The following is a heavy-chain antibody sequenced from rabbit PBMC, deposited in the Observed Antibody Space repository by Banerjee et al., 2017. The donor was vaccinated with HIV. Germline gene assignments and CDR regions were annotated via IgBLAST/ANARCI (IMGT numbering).Heavy chain of an antibody. V-gene: IGHV1S45*01. CDR2: IYPDYDST. J-gene: IGHJ4*01. Sequence: QEHLVESGGGLVTLGGSLKLSCKASGIDFSSSGISWVRQAPGKGLEWIAYIYPDYDSTDYASWVNGRFTISKTSSTTVTLQMTSLTAADTATYFCAREQSYSFNLWGPGTLVTVS. CDR1: GIDFSSSG. CDR3: AREQSYSFNL.